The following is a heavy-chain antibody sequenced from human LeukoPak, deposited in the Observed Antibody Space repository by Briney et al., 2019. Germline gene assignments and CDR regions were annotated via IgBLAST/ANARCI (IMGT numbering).Heavy chain of an antibody. V-gene: IGHV4-59*01. CDR1: GGSISSYY. D-gene: IGHD2-21*02. CDR3: ARFAYCGGHCWYYFDY. J-gene: IGHJ4*02. CDR2: IYSSGST. Sequence: SETLSLTCAVSGGSISSYYWSWIRQPPGKGLEWIGYIYSSGSTNYNPSLKSRITISVDTSKNQFSLKLSSVTAADTAVYYCARFAYCGGHCWYYFDYWGQGSLVTVSS.